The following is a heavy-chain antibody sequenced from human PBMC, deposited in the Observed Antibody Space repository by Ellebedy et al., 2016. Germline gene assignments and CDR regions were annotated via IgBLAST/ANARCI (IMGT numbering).Heavy chain of an antibody. Sequence: GGSLRLSCAASGFTFDDYAMHWVRQAPGKGLEWVSGISWNSGSIGYADSVKGRFTISRDNAKNSLYLQMNSLRAEDTALYYCAKDGATIFGTRGWFDPWGQGTLVTVSS. V-gene: IGHV3-9*01. CDR3: AKDGATIFGTRGWFDP. CDR1: GFTFDDYA. CDR2: ISWNSGSI. D-gene: IGHD3-3*01. J-gene: IGHJ5*02.